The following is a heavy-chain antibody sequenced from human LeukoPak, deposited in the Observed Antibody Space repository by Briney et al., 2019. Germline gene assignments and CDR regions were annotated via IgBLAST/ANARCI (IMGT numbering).Heavy chain of an antibody. J-gene: IGHJ3*02. Sequence: RSGGSLRLSCAASGFTFSSYWMSWVRQAPGKGLEWVANIKQDGSEKYYVDSVKGRFTISRDNAKNSLYLQMNSLRAEDTAVYYCAKERGTWAFDIWGQGTKVTVSS. D-gene: IGHD1-26*01. V-gene: IGHV3-7*01. CDR1: GFTFSSYW. CDR2: IKQDGSEK. CDR3: AKERGTWAFDI.